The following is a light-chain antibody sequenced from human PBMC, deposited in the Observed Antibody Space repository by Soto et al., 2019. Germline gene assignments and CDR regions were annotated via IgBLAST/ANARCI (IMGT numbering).Light chain of an antibody. V-gene: IGKV1-5*03. CDR1: QNIRSW. J-gene: IGKJ4*02. CDR2: KAS. CDR3: QQYDRSST. Sequence: DIQMTQSPSTLSASVGDRVTITCRASQNIRSWLAWYQQKPGKAPRLLIYKASSLESGVPSRFSGSGSGTAFTLTISSLQPDDSATYYCQQYDRSSTFGGGTKVEIK.